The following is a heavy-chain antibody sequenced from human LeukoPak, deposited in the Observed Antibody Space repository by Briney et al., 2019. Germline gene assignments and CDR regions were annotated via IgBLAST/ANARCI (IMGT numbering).Heavy chain of an antibody. CDR1: GGSVCSGSYY. D-gene: IGHD1-26*01. Sequence: SETLSLTCTVSGGSVCSGSYYWSWIRQPPGKGLEWIGYIYYSGSTNYNPSLKSRVTISVDTSKNQFSLKLSSVTAADTAVYYCARGGGSYGFVLGAFDIWGQGTMVTVSS. CDR3: ARGGGSYGFVLGAFDI. J-gene: IGHJ3*02. CDR2: IYYSGST. V-gene: IGHV4-61*01.